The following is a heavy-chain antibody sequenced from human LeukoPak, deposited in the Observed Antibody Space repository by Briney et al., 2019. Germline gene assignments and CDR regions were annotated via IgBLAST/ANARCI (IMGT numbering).Heavy chain of an antibody. V-gene: IGHV4-34*01. Sequence: SETLSLTCAGDAGSFSGYYWSWIRQPPGKGPEWIGEINHSGSTNYNPSLKSRVTISVDTSKYQFSLKLSSVTAADTAVYYCARRTDGYRKIDYWGQGTLVTVSS. D-gene: IGHD5-24*01. CDR1: AGSFSGYY. CDR2: INHSGST. J-gene: IGHJ4*02. CDR3: ARRTDGYRKIDY.